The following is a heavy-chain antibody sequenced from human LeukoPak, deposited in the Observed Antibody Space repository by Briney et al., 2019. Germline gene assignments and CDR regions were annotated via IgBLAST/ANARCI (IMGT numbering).Heavy chain of an antibody. Sequence: SETLSLTCTVSGGSISSYYWSWIRQPPGKGLEWIGYIYYSGSTNYNPSLKSRVTISVDTSKNQFSLKLSSVTAADTAVYYCARDYRGLRYSDWPIPFDYWGQGTLVTVSS. V-gene: IGHV4-59*01. CDR2: IYYSGST. CDR1: GGSISSYY. J-gene: IGHJ4*02. CDR3: ARDYRGLRYSDWPIPFDY. D-gene: IGHD3-9*01.